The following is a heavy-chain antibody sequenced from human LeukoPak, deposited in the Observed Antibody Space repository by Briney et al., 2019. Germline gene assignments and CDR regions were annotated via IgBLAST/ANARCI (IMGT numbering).Heavy chain of an antibody. Sequence: SETLSLTCTVSGDSISSYYWSWIRQPPGKGLEWIGYIYYSGSTNYNPSLKSRVTISVDTSRNQFSLKLTSVTAADTAVYYCARGVREKNRGFLLYYYYYYMDVWGKGTTVAIPS. J-gene: IGHJ6*03. V-gene: IGHV4-59*01. D-gene: IGHD3-10*01. CDR3: ARGVREKNRGFLLYYYYYYMDV. CDR1: GDSISSYY. CDR2: IYYSGST.